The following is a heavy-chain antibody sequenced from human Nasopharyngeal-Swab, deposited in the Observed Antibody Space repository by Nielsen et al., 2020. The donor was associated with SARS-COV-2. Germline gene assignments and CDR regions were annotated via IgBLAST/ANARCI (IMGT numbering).Heavy chain of an antibody. J-gene: IGHJ4*02. D-gene: IGHD3-22*01. V-gene: IGHV3-9*01. Sequence: GGSLRLSCTVSGFRFNDYAMHWVRQGPGKGLERVSSISWNSETIEHADSVKGRFTISRDNAKNSLYLQMNSLRAEDTALYYCASSINYDSSGYYDYWGQGTLVTVSS. CDR3: ASSINYDSSGYYDY. CDR2: ISWNSETI. CDR1: GFRFNDYA.